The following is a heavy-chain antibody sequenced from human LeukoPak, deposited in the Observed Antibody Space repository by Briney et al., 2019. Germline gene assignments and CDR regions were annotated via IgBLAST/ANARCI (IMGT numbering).Heavy chain of an antibody. CDR3: AKEGTNRGWYWQH. J-gene: IGHJ1*01. Sequence: GGSLRLSCAASGFTFSNYAMIWVRQAPGKGLEWVSMISGSGGDTWYTDPVRGRFSISRDNSKNTLSLQMNSLGADDRAVYYCAKEGTNRGWYWQHWRGGTLDRVSS. V-gene: IGHV3-23*01. CDR1: GFTFSNYA. CDR2: ISGSGGDT. D-gene: IGHD6-19*01.